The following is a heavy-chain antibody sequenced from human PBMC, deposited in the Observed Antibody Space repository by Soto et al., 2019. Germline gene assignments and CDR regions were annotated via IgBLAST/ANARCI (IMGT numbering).Heavy chain of an antibody. Sequence: APVKGSCKASWFPFSSSSMQWGRQARGQRLEWIGWIVVGSGNTNYAQKFQERVTITRDMSTSTAYMELSSLRSEDTAVYYCAAGEFYDFWSGYPYFDYWGQGTLVTVSS. D-gene: IGHD3-3*01. CDR2: IVVGSGNT. CDR1: WFPFSSSS. J-gene: IGHJ4*02. V-gene: IGHV1-58*02. CDR3: AAGEFYDFWSGYPYFDY.